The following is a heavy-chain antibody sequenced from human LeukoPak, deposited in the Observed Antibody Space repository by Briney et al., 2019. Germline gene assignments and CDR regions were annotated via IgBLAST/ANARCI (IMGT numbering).Heavy chain of an antibody. Sequence: ASVKVSCKASGYTFTGYYMHWVRQAPGQGLEWMGRINPNSGGTNYAQKFQGRVTMTRDTSISTAYMELSRLRSDDTAVYYCARDPLVGVGIPGTVWFDPWGQGTLVTVSP. CDR3: ARDPLVGVGIPGTVWFDP. CDR1: GYTFTGYY. J-gene: IGHJ5*02. D-gene: IGHD1-7*01. V-gene: IGHV1-2*06. CDR2: INPNSGGT.